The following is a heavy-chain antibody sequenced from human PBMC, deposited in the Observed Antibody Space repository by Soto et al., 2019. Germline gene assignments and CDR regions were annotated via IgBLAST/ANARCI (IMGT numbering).Heavy chain of an antibody. CDR2: IDYSGST. Sequence: QLHMQESGPGPVKPSETLSLTCTVSGDSISSSGYYWAWIRQPPGKGLEWIGNIDYSGSTYYNPSLKSRVAFSVDTSKNQFSLKVTSLTAADTAVYYCARYVSVSGFEYYFDQWGQGTLVTVSS. CDR3: ARYVSVSGFEYYFDQ. CDR1: GDSISSSGYY. J-gene: IGHJ4*02. V-gene: IGHV4-39*01. D-gene: IGHD5-12*01.